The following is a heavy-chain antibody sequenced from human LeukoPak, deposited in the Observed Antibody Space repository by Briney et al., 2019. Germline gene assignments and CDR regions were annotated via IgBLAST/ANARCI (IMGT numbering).Heavy chain of an antibody. J-gene: IGHJ4*02. CDR2: IYYSGST. CDR3: AREALRYFDWSFDY. Sequence: PSETLSLTCTVSGGSVSSGSYYWSWIRQPPGKGLEWIGYIYYSGSTNYNPSLKSRVTISVDTSKNQFSLKLSSVTAADTAVYYCAREALRYFDWSFDYWGQGTLVTVSS. D-gene: IGHD3-9*01. CDR1: GGSVSSGSYY. V-gene: IGHV4-61*01.